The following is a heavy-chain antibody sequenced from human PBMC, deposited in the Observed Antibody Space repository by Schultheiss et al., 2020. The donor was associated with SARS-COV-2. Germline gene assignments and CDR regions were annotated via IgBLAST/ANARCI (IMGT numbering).Heavy chain of an antibody. CDR3: ARLGTLSGSIAA. CDR1: GGSISSYY. CDR2: IYYSGST. D-gene: IGHD1-26*01. V-gene: IGHV4-59*12. J-gene: IGHJ5*02. Sequence: SETLSLTCTVSGGSISSYYWSWIRQPPGKGLEWIGYIYYSGSTNYNPSLKSRVTISVDTSKNQFSLKLSSVTAADTAVYYCARLGTLSGSIAAWGQGTLVTVSS.